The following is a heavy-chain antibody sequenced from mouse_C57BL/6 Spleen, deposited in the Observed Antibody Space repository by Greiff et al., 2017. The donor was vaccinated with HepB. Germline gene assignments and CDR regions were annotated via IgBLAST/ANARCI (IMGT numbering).Heavy chain of an antibody. CDR3: ARSDYYGSSYYFDY. V-gene: IGHV1-85*01. J-gene: IGHJ2*01. CDR1: GYTFTSYD. Sequence: QVPLKESGPELVKPGASVKLSCKASGYTFTSYDINWVKQRPGQGLEWIGWIYPRDGSTKYNEKFKGKATLTVDTSSSTAYMELHSLTSEDSAVYFCARSDYYGSSYYFDYWGQGTTLTVSS. CDR2: IYPRDGST. D-gene: IGHD1-1*01.